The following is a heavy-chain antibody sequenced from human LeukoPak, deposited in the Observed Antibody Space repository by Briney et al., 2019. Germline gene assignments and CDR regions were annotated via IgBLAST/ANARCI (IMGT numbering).Heavy chain of an antibody. CDR1: GFNVSDSY. CDR2: IYIGGST. D-gene: IGHD2-8*02. CDR3: ARELVDY. Sequence: GSLRLSCVASGFNVSDSYMTWVRQAPGKGLEWVSAIYIGGSTSYADSVKGRFTVSRDNSKNTLYLQMNSLRAEDTAVYYCARELVDYWGQGTLVTVSS. V-gene: IGHV3-53*01. J-gene: IGHJ4*02.